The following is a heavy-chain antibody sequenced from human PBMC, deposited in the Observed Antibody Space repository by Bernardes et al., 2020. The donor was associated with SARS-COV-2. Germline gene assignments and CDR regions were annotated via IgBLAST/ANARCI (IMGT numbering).Heavy chain of an antibody. CDR3: ARDHPLRGSGTYKFDP. V-gene: IGHV4-4*07. CDR2: IYNIGSI. CDR1: GVSISNYY. D-gene: IGHD3-10*01. J-gene: IGHJ5*02. Sequence: SETLSLTCSVSGVSISNYYWSWIRQPAGKGLEWIGRIYNIGSINYNPSLKSRVTMSVDTSNNQFSLKLNSVTAADTAVYYCARDHPLRGSGTYKFDPWGQGTLVTVSS.